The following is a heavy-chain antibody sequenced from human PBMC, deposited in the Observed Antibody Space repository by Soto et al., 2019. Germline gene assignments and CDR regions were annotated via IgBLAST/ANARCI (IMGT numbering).Heavy chain of an antibody. CDR2: VYPGDSQT. CDR3: ARQKGY. V-gene: IGHV5-51*01. J-gene: IGHJ4*02. CDR1: GYTFTDAW. Sequence: PGESLKISCKASGYTFTDAWIGWVRQMPGKGLEWMGIVYPGDSQTRYNPSFQGQITISADKSITTACLQWTSLKASDSAMYYCARQKGYWGQGTLVTVSS.